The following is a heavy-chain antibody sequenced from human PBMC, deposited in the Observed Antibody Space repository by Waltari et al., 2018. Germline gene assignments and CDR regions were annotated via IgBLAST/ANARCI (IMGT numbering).Heavy chain of an antibody. J-gene: IGHJ4*02. V-gene: IGHV1-69*01. Sequence: QVQLVQSGAEVKKPGSSVKVSCKASGGTFSSYAISWVRQAPGQGLEWMGGSIPIFGTGKDAQKVRGRVTISADESTSTAYMGLSSLRSEETAVDYGARPKYYDILTGYYGWYYWGQGTLVTVSS. D-gene: IGHD3-9*01. CDR3: ARPKYYDILTGYYGWYY. CDR1: GGTFSSYA. CDR2: SIPIFGTG.